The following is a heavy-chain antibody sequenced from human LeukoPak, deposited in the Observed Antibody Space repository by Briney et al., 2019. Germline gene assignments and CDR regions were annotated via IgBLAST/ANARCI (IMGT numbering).Heavy chain of an antibody. J-gene: IGHJ5*02. CDR3: ARVATLVRGHNWFDP. CDR1: GGSFSGYY. CDR2: INHSGST. D-gene: IGHD3-10*01. V-gene: IGHV4-34*01. Sequence: SETLSLTCAVYGGSFSGYYWSWIRQPPGKGLEWIGEINHSGSTNYNPSLKSRVTISADTSKNQFSLKLSSVTAADTAVYYCARVATLVRGHNWFDPWGQGTLVTVSS.